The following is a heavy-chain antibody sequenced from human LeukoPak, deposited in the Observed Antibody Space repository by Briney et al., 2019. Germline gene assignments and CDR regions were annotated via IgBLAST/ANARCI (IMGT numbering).Heavy chain of an antibody. D-gene: IGHD3-9*01. CDR1: GFTFSSYG. J-gene: IGHJ4*02. CDR3: ASPATKARVVLRDFDVWYFDY. CDR2: IRYDGSNK. V-gene: IGHV3-30*02. Sequence: PGGSLRLSCAASGFTFSSYGMHWVRQAPGKGLEWVAFIRYDGSNKYYADSVKGRFTISRDNSKNTLYLQMNSLRAEDTAVYYCASPATKARVVLRDFDVWYFDYWGQGTLVTVSS.